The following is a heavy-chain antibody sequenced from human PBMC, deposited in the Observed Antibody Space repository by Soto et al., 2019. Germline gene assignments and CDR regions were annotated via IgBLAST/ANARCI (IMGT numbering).Heavy chain of an antibody. CDR1: GFIFDDYA. CDR2: INWNSGNI. CDR3: AKDRGTGSYAANYYYYGMDV. Sequence: EEQLVESGGGLVQPGRSLRLSCAASGFIFDDYAMHWVRQAPGKGLEWVSGINWNSGNIGYADSVQGRFTISRDNAKTSLYLQMNSLRAEDTALYYCAKDRGTGSYAANYYYYGMDVWGQGTTVTVSS. D-gene: IGHD3-10*01. J-gene: IGHJ6*02. V-gene: IGHV3-9*01.